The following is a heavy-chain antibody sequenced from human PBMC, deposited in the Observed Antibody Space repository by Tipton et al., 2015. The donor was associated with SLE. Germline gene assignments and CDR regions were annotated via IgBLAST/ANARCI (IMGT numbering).Heavy chain of an antibody. Sequence: SLRLSCAASGFTFSSYAMHWVRQAPGKGLEWVAVISYDGSNKYYADSVKGRFTISRDNSKNTLYLQMNSLRAEDTAVYYCARGGVSYMDVWGKGTTVTVSS. D-gene: IGHD3-16*01. V-gene: IGHV3-30*14. CDR3: ARGGVSYMDV. J-gene: IGHJ6*03. CDR2: ISYDGSNK. CDR1: GFTFSSYA.